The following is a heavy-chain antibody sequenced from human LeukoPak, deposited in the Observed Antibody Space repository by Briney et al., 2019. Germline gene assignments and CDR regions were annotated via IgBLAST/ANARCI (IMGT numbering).Heavy chain of an antibody. J-gene: IGHJ4*02. V-gene: IGHV3-23*01. Sequence: PGGSLRLSCAASGFTFSSYAMSWVRQAPGLGLEWVSAVTPSGGTTYFVDSVKGRFTLSRDNSKNTLYLQMNSLRAEDTALYYCAKSPRGDNSGYYFDYWGQGSLVTVSS. CDR1: GFTFSSYA. D-gene: IGHD3-22*01. CDR3: AKSPRGDNSGYYFDY. CDR2: VTPSGGTT.